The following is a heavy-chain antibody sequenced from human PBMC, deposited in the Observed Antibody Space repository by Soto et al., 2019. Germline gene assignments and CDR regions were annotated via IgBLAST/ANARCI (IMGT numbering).Heavy chain of an antibody. CDR3: ARDHCSSTNCYTAVDY. J-gene: IGHJ4*02. Sequence: QVQLVQSGAEVENPGASVKVSCKASGYTFTSYGISWVRQAPGQGLEWMGWIGAYNGNTNYAQKLQGRVTMTTDTSTSTAYMELRSLRSDDTAVYYCARDHCSSTNCYTAVDYWGQGTLVTVSS. CDR1: GYTFTSYG. V-gene: IGHV1-18*04. CDR2: IGAYNGNT. D-gene: IGHD2-2*02.